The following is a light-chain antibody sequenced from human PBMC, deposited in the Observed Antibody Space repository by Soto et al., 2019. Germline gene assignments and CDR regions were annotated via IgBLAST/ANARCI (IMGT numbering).Light chain of an antibody. J-gene: IGLJ1*01. CDR2: DVN. CDR1: SSDIGTYNY. Sequence: QSALTQPPSASGSPGQSVTISCTGTSSDIGTYNYVSWYQHHPGKAPKLMIYDVNKRPSGVPDRFSGSKSGNTASLAITGLQAEDEADYYCQSYDSSLSGSVFGTGTKVTVL. CDR3: QSYDSSLSGSV. V-gene: IGLV2-8*01.